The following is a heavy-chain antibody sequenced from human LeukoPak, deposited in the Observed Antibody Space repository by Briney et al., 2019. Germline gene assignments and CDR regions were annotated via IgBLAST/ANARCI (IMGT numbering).Heavy chain of an antibody. Sequence: ASVKVSCKASGYTFTSYYMHWVRQAPGQGLEWMGIINPSGGSTCYAQKFQGRVTMTRDTSTSTVYMELSSLRPEDTAVYYCARGTSGYYDSSGYWPYYFDYWGQGTLVTVSS. CDR2: INPSGGST. CDR3: ARGTSGYYDSSGYWPYYFDY. V-gene: IGHV1-46*01. J-gene: IGHJ4*02. D-gene: IGHD3-22*01. CDR1: GYTFTSYY.